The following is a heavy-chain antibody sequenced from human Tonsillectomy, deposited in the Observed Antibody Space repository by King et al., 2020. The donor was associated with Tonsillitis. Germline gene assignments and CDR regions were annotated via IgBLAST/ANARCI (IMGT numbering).Heavy chain of an antibody. J-gene: IGHJ3*02. CDR3: ARAPIASYRTCWYQEREENAFDI. D-gene: IGHD6-13*01. V-gene: IGHV3-74*01. CDR2: IGRDGSST. Sequence: VQLVESGGGSVQPGGSLRLSCSASEFTFSSFWMHWVRQAPGKGLVWVSRIGRDGSSTSYADSVKGRFTISRDNAKNTLYMQMNRLRAEETAMFDWARAPIASYRTCWYQEREENAFDIWGQGTMVTVSS. CDR1: EFTFSSFW.